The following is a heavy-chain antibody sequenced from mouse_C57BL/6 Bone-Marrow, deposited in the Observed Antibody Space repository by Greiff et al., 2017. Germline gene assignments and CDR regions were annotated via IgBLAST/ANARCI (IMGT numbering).Heavy chain of an antibody. CDR1: GYYITDGSY. CDR2: IRYDGSN. Sequence: EVQLQESGPDLVKPSPSLSLTCSVTGYYITDGSYWYWIRKFPGNKLEWMGYIRYDGSNNYNPSLKNRISITRDTSKNPCFLKLKSVTTEDTATYYCARYGPTGYWGQGTTLTVSS. V-gene: IGHV3-6*01. D-gene: IGHD2-10*02. J-gene: IGHJ2*01. CDR3: ARYGPTGY.